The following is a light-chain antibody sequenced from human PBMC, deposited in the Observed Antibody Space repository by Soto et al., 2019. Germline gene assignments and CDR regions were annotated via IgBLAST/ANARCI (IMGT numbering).Light chain of an antibody. V-gene: IGLV2-14*01. CDR2: EVS. CDR3: SSYTIISSLEV. J-gene: IGLJ1*01. CDR1: GSDVGSYKY. Sequence: QSALTQPASVSGSPGQSITISCTGTGSDVGSYKYVSWYQQHPGKAPKLIIFEVSNRPSGVSDRFSGSKSGNRASLTISGLQAEDEADYYCSSYTIISSLEVFGTGTKLTVL.